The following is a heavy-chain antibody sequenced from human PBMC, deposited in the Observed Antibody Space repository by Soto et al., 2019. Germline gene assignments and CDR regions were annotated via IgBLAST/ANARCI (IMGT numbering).Heavy chain of an antibody. CDR1: GCTFTGYY. CDR2: INPNSGGT. V-gene: IGHV1-2*02. J-gene: IGHJ4*02. CDR3: APRRDGYNYLYY. Sequence: ASVKVSCKASGCTFTGYYMHWVRQAPGQGLEWMGWINPNSGGTNYAQKFQGRVTMTRDTSISTAYMELSRLRSDDTAVYYCAPRRDGYNYLYYWGQGTLVTVSS. D-gene: IGHD5-12*01.